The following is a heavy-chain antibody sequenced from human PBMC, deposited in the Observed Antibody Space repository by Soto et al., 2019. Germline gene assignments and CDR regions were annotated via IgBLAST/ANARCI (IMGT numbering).Heavy chain of an antibody. CDR2: ISSNGGST. J-gene: IGHJ4*02. CDR3: VKSSIVGATINYFDY. V-gene: IGHV3-64D*06. CDR1: VFTFSSYA. Sequence: HPGWSLRLSCSSSVFTFSSYAMHWVRQAPGKGLEYVSAISSNGGSTYYADSVKGRFTISRDNSKNTLYLQMSSLRAEDTAVYYCVKSSIVGATINYFDYWGQGTLVTVSS. D-gene: IGHD1-26*01.